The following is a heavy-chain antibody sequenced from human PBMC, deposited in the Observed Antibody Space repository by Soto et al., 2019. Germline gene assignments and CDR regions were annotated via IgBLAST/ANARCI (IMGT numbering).Heavy chain of an antibody. CDR3: ARDLSWGSNWYYYMDV. J-gene: IGHJ6*03. D-gene: IGHD7-27*01. CDR1: GFIVSDCV. Sequence: EVQLVESGGGLVQPGGSLRLSCATSGFIVSDCVMNWVRQAPGKGLEWVSYISSSSSVIDYADSVKGRFTVSRDNARNSLYLQMNSLRAEDTAVYYCARDLSWGSNWYYYMDVWGKGTTVTVSS. CDR2: ISSSSSVI. V-gene: IGHV3-48*01.